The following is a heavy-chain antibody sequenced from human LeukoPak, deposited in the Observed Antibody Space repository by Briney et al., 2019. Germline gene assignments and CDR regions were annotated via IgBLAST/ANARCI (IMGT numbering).Heavy chain of an antibody. D-gene: IGHD4-11*01. J-gene: IGHJ4*02. CDR3: ARDNSNLDY. CDR1: GFTFSDYY. Sequence: GGSLRLSCAASGFTFSDYYMSWIRQAPGKGLEWVSYISSSGSTIYYADSVKGRFTISRDNAKNSLYLQMNRLRADADTAVYYCARDNSNLDYWGQGTLVTVSS. CDR2: ISSSGSTI. V-gene: IGHV3-11*04.